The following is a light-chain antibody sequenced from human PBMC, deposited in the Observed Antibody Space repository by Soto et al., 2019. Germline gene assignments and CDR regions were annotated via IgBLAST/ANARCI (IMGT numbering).Light chain of an antibody. CDR3: QQYQDWTPLT. Sequence: EIGMTQSPATMSVSPADRSTLSGRASHNINGNFAWYHQKPGQTHRHLIIGASTRATGVPARLSGSGSGTEFTLTISSLQSEDFVIYFCQQYQDWTPLTFGGGTKVEIK. CDR2: GAS. CDR1: HNINGN. V-gene: IGKV3-15*01. J-gene: IGKJ4*01.